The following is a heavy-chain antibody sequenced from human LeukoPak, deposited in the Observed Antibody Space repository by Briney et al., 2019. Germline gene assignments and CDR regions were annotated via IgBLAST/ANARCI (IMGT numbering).Heavy chain of an antibody. CDR2: ISSSGDII. J-gene: IGHJ4*02. V-gene: IGHV3-48*03. Sequence: GGSLRLSCAASGFTFSNYEMNWVRQAPGKGLEWVSYISSSGDIIYYAAFVKGRFTISRDNAKNSLYPQMNSLRAEDTAVYYCARGWFDFWGQGTLVTVSS. CDR1: GFTFSNYE. CDR3: ARGWFDF.